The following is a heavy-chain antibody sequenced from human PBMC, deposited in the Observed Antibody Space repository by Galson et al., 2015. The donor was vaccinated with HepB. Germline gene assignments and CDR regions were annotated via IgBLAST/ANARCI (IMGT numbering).Heavy chain of an antibody. CDR3: ARDRGDLDY. CDR1: GFIFSSYT. D-gene: IGHD3-10*01. CDR2: ISGGADTT. Sequence: SLRLSCAASGFIFSSYTMSWVRRAPGKGLEWVATISGGADTTYYAESVKGRFSISRDNSKNTLYLQMNGLRADETAIYYCARDRGDLDYWGPGTLLTVSS. J-gene: IGHJ4*02. V-gene: IGHV3-23*01.